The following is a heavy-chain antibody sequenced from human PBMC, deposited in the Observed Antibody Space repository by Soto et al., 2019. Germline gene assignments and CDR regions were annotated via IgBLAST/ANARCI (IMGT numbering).Heavy chain of an antibody. CDR1: GYSFSSHA. CDR2: IIPVFGTP. CDR3: ARGGALSTSWYWGDGLDS. D-gene: IGHD6-13*01. J-gene: IGHJ4*02. V-gene: IGHV1-69*06. Sequence: QVQLEQSGSEVKKSGSSVKVSCKASGYSFSSHAITWVRQAPGQGLEWMGGIIPVFGTPSYAQKFQGRVTITADKSTNTSYVELRRLRSEDTAVYYCARGGALSTSWYWGDGLDSWGQGTQVTVSS.